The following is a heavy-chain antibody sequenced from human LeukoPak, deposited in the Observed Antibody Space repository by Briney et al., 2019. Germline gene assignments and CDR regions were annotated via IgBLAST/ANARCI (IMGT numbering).Heavy chain of an antibody. CDR3: AKALGHCSGGSCYHWFDP. Sequence: GGSLRLSCAASGFTFSSYAMSWVRQAPGKGLEWVSAISGSGGSTYYADSVKGRFTISRDNSKNTLYLEMNSLRAEDTAVYYCAKALGHCSGGSCYHWFDPWGQGTLVTVSS. J-gene: IGHJ5*02. CDR2: ISGSGGST. V-gene: IGHV3-23*01. CDR1: GFTFSSYA. D-gene: IGHD2-15*01.